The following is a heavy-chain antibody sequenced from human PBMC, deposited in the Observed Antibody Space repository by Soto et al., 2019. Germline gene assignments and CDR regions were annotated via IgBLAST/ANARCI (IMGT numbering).Heavy chain of an antibody. CDR3: ARHRVTTHTDLCDS. CDR2: TYVRGNT. CDR1: GASVSDYY. Sequence: QVQLQESGPGLVKPSETLSLTCTVSGASVSDYYWSWIRQPAGRGLEWLGRTYVRGNTNYSPSLRGRIAMSVSTSGNEISLILGSVTAADTAIYYCARHRVTTHTDLCDSWGQGILVTVSS. D-gene: IGHD4-17*01. V-gene: IGHV4-4*07. J-gene: IGHJ5*01.